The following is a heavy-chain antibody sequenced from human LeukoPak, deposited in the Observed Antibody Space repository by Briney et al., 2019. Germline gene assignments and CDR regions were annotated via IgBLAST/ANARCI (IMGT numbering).Heavy chain of an antibody. V-gene: IGHV3-9*01. CDR2: ISWNSGSI. Sequence: GGSLRFSCAASGFTFDDYAMHWVRQAPGKGLGRVSGISWNSGSIGYADSVKGRLTISRDNAKNSLYLQMNSLRAEDTALYYCAKDMGDCSSTSCPFDYWGQGTLVTVSS. CDR3: AKDMGDCSSTSCPFDY. D-gene: IGHD2-2*01. J-gene: IGHJ4*02. CDR1: GFTFDDYA.